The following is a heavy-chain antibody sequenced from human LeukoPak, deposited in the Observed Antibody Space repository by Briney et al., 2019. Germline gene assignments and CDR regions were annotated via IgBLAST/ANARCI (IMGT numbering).Heavy chain of an antibody. CDR2: INHSGST. D-gene: IGHD3-16*02. V-gene: IGHV4-34*01. Sequence: PSETLSLTRAVYGGSFSGYYWSWIRQPPGKGLEWIGEINHSGSTNYNPSLKSRVTISVDTSKNQFSLKLSSVTAADTAVYYCARGGKSYYDYVWGSYRLNWFDPWGQGTLVTVSS. CDR1: GGSFSGYY. J-gene: IGHJ5*02. CDR3: ARGGKSYYDYVWGSYRLNWFDP.